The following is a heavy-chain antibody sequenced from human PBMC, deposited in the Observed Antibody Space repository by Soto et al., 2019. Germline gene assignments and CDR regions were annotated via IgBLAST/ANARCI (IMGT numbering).Heavy chain of an antibody. Sequence: EVQLVESGGGLVQPGGSLRLYCAASGFTFTSYSMNWVRQAPGKGLEWVSYISSSTTIIYYADSVKGRFTISRDNARNSLYLQINSLRAEDTAVYYCARRGLFESGGNDYWGQGTLVTVSS. V-gene: IGHV3-48*01. CDR3: ARRGLFESGGNDY. CDR1: GFTFTSYS. D-gene: IGHD3-10*01. J-gene: IGHJ4*02. CDR2: ISSSTTII.